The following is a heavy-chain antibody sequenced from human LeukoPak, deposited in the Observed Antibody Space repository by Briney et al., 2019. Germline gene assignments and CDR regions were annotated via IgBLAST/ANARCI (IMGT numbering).Heavy chain of an antibody. CDR3: ARTVNSVYYYGMDV. J-gene: IGHJ6*02. D-gene: IGHD5-24*01. CDR2: ISYDGSNK. Sequence: GRSLRLSCAASGFTFSSYAMHWVRQAPGKGLEWVAVISYDGSNKYYADSVKGRFTISRDNSKNTLYLQMNSLRAEDTAVYYCARTVNSVYYYGMDVWGQGTRSPSP. V-gene: IGHV3-30-3*01. CDR1: GFTFSSYA.